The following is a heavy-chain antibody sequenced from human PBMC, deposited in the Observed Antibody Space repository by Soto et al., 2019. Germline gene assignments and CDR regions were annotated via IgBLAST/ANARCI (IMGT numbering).Heavy chain of an antibody. V-gene: IGHV3-30-3*01. D-gene: IGHD2-15*01. J-gene: IGHJ4*02. CDR2: ISYDGSNK. CDR3: AGGIVVTSGFDY. CDR1: GFTFSSYA. Sequence: QVQLVESGGGVVQPGRSLRLSCAASGFTFSSYAMHWVRQAPGKGLEWAAVISYDGSNKYYADSVKGRFTISRDNSKNTLYLQMNSLRAEDTAVYYCAGGIVVTSGFDYWGQGTLVTVSS.